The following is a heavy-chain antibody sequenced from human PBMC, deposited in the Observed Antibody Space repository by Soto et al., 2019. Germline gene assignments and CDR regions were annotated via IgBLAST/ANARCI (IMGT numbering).Heavy chain of an antibody. Sequence: QVQLQESGPGLVKPSGTLSLTCVVSGGSITTNWWSWVRQPPGRGMEWIGEIYHSGTTNYNPSLKSRVTISLDMSNNHIPLILNSVTAADTAIYFCARHVAVPRTRGFDYWGQGALVTVSS. CDR1: GGSITTNW. V-gene: IGHV4-4*02. CDR3: ARHVAVPRTRGFDY. CDR2: IYHSGTT. D-gene: IGHD2-15*01. J-gene: IGHJ4*02.